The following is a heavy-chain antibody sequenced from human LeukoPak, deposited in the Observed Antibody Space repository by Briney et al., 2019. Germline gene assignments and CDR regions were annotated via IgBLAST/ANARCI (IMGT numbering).Heavy chain of an antibody. D-gene: IGHD5-18*01. Sequence: QPGGSLRLSCAASGFTFSNFWMTWVRQAPGKGLEWVANIKPDVSERYYVDSVRGRFTVSRDNAKNSLYLQMNSLRVEDTAVYYCVREGGGGGIYYDSYGHPHFDCWGQGSLVTVSS. CDR1: GFTFSNFW. CDR3: VREGGGGGIYYDSYGHPHFDC. J-gene: IGHJ4*02. CDR2: IKPDVSER. V-gene: IGHV3-7*01.